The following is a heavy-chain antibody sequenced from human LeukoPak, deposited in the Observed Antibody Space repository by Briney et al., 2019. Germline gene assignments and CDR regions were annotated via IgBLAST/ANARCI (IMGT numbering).Heavy chain of an antibody. CDR3: ARDEIRYSSSWWVAFDI. Sequence: GSLRLSCAASGFTFSSYAMSWVRQAPGKGLEWIGEINHSGSTNYNPSLKSRVTMSVDTSKNQFSLKLSSVTAADTAVYYCARDEIRYSSSWWVAFDIWGQGTMVTVSS. CDR1: GFTFSSYA. J-gene: IGHJ3*02. CDR2: INHSGST. D-gene: IGHD6-13*01. V-gene: IGHV4-34*01.